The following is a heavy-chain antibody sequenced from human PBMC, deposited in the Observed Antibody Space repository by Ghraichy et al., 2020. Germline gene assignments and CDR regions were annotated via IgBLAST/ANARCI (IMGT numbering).Heavy chain of an antibody. CDR3: ARATIRDGMDV. V-gene: IGHV4-34*01. D-gene: IGHD5-12*01. Sequence: ESLNISCAVYGGSFSGYYWTWTHQTPGKGLEWIGEINHSGSTNYKPSLKSRVTISVDTSKNQFSLKLSSVTAADTAVYYCARATIRDGMDVWGQGTTVTVSS. J-gene: IGHJ6*02. CDR2: INHSGST. CDR1: GGSFSGYY.